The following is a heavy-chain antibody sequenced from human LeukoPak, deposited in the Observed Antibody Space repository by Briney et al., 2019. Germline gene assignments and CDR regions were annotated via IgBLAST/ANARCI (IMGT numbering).Heavy chain of an antibody. D-gene: IGHD4-17*01. V-gene: IGHV4-39*01. CDR1: GGSISSSSYY. J-gene: IGHJ4*02. Sequence: SETLSLTCTVSGGSISSSSYYWGWIRQPPGKGLEWIGSIYYSGSTYYNPSLKSRVTISVDTSKNQFSLKLSSVTAADTAVYYCARHSDDYGDYDPHSGYYFDYWGQGTLVTVSS. CDR2: IYYSGST. CDR3: ARHSDDYGDYDPHSGYYFDY.